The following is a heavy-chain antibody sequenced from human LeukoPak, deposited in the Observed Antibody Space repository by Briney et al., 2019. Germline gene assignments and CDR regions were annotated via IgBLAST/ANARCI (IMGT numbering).Heavy chain of an antibody. D-gene: IGHD2-15*01. CDR1: GFTFSSYW. V-gene: IGHV3-7*01. Sequence: RPGGSLRLSCAASGFTFSSYWMRWVRQAPGKGLEWVGNIKQDGSEKYYVDSVKGRFTISRDNAKNSLYLQMNSLRAEDTAVYYCARDRVAATLGEFDYWGQGTLVTVSS. J-gene: IGHJ4*02. CDR3: ARDRVAATLGEFDY. CDR2: IKQDGSEK.